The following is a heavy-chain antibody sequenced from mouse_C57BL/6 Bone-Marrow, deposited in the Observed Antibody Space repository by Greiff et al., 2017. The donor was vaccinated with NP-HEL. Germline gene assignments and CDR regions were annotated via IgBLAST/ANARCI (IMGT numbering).Heavy chain of an antibody. V-gene: IGHV5-9-1*02. Sequence: EVNVVESGEGLVKPGGSLKLSCAASGFTFSSYAMSWVRQTPEKRLEWVAYISSGGDYIYYADTVKGRFTISRDNARNTLYLQMSSLKSEDTAMYYWTRGDWACAYWGQGTLVTVSA. CDR2: ISSGGDYI. CDR1: GFTFSSYA. D-gene: IGHD4-1*01. J-gene: IGHJ3*01. CDR3: TRGDWACAY.